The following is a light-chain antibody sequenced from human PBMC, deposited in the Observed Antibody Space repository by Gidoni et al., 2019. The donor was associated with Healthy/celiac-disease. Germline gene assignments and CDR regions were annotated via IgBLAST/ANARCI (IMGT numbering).Light chain of an antibody. V-gene: IGKV3-15*01. CDR2: GAS. Sequence: EIVITQSPATLSVSPGERATLPCRASQSVSSNLAWYQQKPGQAPRLLIYGASTRATGIPARFSGSGSGTEFTLTISSLQSEDLAVYYCQQYNNWPLTFGGGTKVEIK. CDR3: QQYNNWPLT. J-gene: IGKJ4*01. CDR1: QSVSSN.